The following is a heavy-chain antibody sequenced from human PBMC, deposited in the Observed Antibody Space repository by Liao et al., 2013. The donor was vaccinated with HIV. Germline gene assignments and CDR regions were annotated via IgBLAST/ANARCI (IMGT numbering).Heavy chain of an antibody. Sequence: QVRIQQWGAGLLKPSETLSLSCGVYGGTFSSYQWTWIRQRPGKGLEWIGEINYYGGTSYNPSLLRRVAISIDTSKNQFSLKLSSVTAADTAVYYCAAGDSGSYGDWFDPWGQGTLVTVSS. CDR1: GGTFSSYQ. CDR2: INYYGGT. CDR3: AAGDSGSYGDWFDP. V-gene: IGHV4-34*02. D-gene: IGHD1-26*01. J-gene: IGHJ5*02.